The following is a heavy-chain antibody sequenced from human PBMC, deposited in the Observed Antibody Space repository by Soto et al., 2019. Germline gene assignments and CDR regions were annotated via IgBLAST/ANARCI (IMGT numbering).Heavy chain of an antibody. CDR2: INHSGST. Sequence: PSETLSLTCAVYGGSFSGYYWSWIRQSPGKGLEWIGEINHSGSTNYNPSLKSRVTISVDTSKNQFSLKLSSVTAADTAVYYCARLYYDILTGYSPGGFDPWXQGTLVT. CDR3: ARLYYDILTGYSPGGFDP. V-gene: IGHV4-34*01. J-gene: IGHJ5*02. D-gene: IGHD3-9*01. CDR1: GGSFSGYY.